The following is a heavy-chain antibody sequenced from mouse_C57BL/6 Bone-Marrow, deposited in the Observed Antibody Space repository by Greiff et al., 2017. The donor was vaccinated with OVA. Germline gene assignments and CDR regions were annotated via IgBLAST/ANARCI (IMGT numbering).Heavy chain of an antibody. V-gene: IGHV1-54*01. D-gene: IGHD1-1*01. Sequence: QVQLQQSGAELVRPGTSVKVSCKASGYAFTNYLIEWVKQRPGQGLEWIGVINPGSGGTNYNEKFKGKATLTADKSSSTAYMQLRSLTSGDSAVDFSARGYYSNGSSPHSCFDVWGTGTTVTVSS. CDR1: GYAFTNYL. J-gene: IGHJ1*03. CDR3: ARGYYSNGSSPHSCFDV. CDR2: INPGSGGT.